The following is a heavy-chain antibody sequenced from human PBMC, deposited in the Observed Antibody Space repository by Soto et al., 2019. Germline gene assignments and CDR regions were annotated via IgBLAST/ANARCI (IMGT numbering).Heavy chain of an antibody. CDR1: GPIFNGYG. CDR2: IWHDGSEI. J-gene: IGHJ4*02. Sequence: GGSLRLSCVVPGPIFNGYGMHWVRQAPGKGLEWVAVIWHDGSEIYYADSVKGRFTISRDNSKNTLYLQMNSLRVEDTAVYYCARDGIGGTDFPGVLDYWGQRTLVTVSS. CDR3: ARDGIGGTDFPGVLDY. D-gene: IGHD1-7*01. V-gene: IGHV3-33*01.